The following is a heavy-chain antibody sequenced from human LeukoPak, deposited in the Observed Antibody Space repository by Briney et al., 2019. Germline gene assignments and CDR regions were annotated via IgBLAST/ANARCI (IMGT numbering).Heavy chain of an antibody. CDR3: AKDGGAHFYP. CDR1: GFTFRTSG. V-gene: IGHV3-48*01. Sequence: GGSLRLSCAASGFTFRTSGMNWVRQAPGKGLEWVSYISSSGTTISYAQSVKGRFTITRDNAQNSLTLHMNTLRADDTAVYYRAKDGGAHFYPWGQGTLVTVSS. D-gene: IGHD3-3*02. CDR2: ISSSGTTI. J-gene: IGHJ5*02.